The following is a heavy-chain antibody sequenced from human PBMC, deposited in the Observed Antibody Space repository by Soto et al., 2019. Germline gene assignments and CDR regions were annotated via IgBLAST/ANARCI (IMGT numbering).Heavy chain of an antibody. CDR1: GGSIGSGDDY. J-gene: IGHJ5*02. Sequence: SETLSLTCTVSGGSIGSGDDYWSWIRQPPGKGLEWIGYIYYSGSTHYNPSLKSRVTISVDTSKNQFSLKLSSVTAADTAVYYCARERPDGARLDPWGQGTLVTVSS. CDR2: IYYSGST. V-gene: IGHV4-30-4*01. CDR3: ARERPDGARLDP. D-gene: IGHD6-6*01.